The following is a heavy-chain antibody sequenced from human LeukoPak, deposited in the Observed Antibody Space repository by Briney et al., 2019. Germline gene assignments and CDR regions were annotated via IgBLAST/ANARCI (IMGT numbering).Heavy chain of an antibody. CDR3: ARNFHRRLYDSSGYYPY. Sequence: GGSLRLSCAASGFTFSSYEMDWVRQAPGKGLEWVSYISSSGSTIYYADSVKGRFTISRDNAKNSLYLQMNSLRAEDTAVYYCARNFHRRLYDSSGYYPYWGQGTLVTVSS. J-gene: IGHJ4*02. CDR1: GFTFSSYE. V-gene: IGHV3-48*03. CDR2: ISSSGSTI. D-gene: IGHD3-22*01.